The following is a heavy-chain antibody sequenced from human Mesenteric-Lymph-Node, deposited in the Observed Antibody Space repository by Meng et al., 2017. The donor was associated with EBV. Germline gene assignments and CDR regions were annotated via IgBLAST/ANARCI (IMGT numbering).Heavy chain of an antibody. J-gene: IGHJ4*02. CDR1: GGSINRDHYF. CDR2: IYYSGST. D-gene: IGHD2-8*01. CDR3: ARQLTNGIYYFDY. Sequence: QLHLQGSGPGLVKPSETLSLTCTVSGGSINRDHYFWGWIRQPPGKGLEWIASIYYSGSTYYNPSLKSRVTISVDTTKSQFSLKLTSVTAADTAIYYCARQLTNGIYYFDYWGQGTLVTVSS. V-gene: IGHV4-39*07.